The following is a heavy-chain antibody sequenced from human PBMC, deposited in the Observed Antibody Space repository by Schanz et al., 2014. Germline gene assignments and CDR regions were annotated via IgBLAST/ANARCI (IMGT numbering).Heavy chain of an antibody. J-gene: IGHJ6*02. CDR3: AKGMGYCSGGTCYDYYYYGLDV. CDR2: ISGSGGST. Sequence: DVQLLESGGGLVQPGGSLRLSCAASGFTFNSYAMTWVRQAPGKGLEWVSAISGSGGSTYYADSVKGRFTISRDNSKNTLYLQMNSLSADDTAVFYCAKGMGYCSGGTCYDYYYYGLDVWGQGTTVTVSS. CDR1: GFTFNSYA. V-gene: IGHV3-23*01. D-gene: IGHD2-15*01.